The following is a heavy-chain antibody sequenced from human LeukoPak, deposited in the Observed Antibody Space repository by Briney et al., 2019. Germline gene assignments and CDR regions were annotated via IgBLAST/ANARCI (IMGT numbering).Heavy chain of an antibody. CDR2: IYYSGST. V-gene: IGHV4-39*07. CDR1: GGSISSSSYY. D-gene: IGHD1-26*01. Sequence: SETLSLTCTVSGGSISSSSYYWGWIRQPPGKGLEWIGSIYYSGSTYYNPSLKSRVTISVDTSKNQFSLKLSSVTAADTAVYYCHSGSYFPEDAFDIWGQGTMVTVSS. CDR3: HSGSYFPEDAFDI. J-gene: IGHJ3*02.